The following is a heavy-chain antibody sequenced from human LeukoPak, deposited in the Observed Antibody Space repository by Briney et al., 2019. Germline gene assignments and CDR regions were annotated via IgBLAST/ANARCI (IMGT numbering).Heavy chain of an antibody. CDR3: ARGLSPLLWFGVYSNWFDP. Sequence: SETLSLTCAVYGGSFSGYYWSWIRQPPGKGLEWIGEINHSGSTNYNPSLKSRVTISVDTSKNQFSLKLSSVTAADTAVYYCARGLSPLLWFGVYSNWFDPWGQGTLVTVSP. V-gene: IGHV4-34*01. CDR2: INHSGST. J-gene: IGHJ5*02. CDR1: GGSFSGYY. D-gene: IGHD3-10*01.